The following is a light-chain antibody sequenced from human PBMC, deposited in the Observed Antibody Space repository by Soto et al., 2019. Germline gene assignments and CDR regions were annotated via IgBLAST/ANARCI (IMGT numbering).Light chain of an antibody. J-gene: IGLJ1*01. V-gene: IGLV1-40*01. CDR1: SSNIGAGYD. Sequence: QSVLTQPPSVSGAPRRRVTISCSGSSSNIGAGYDVHWYQQLPGTAPKLLIYGNNNRPSGVPDRFSGSKSGTSASLAITGLKAEDEADYYCQYYETSMSGPYLFGNGNKVTV. CDR3: QYYETSMSGPYL. CDR2: GNN.